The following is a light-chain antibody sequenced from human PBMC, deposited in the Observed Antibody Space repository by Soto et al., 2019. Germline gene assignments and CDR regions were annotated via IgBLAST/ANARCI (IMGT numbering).Light chain of an antibody. CDR1: SSDVGGYNY. V-gene: IGLV2-14*01. J-gene: IGLJ2*01. CDR3: SSYTSSSTPHVV. Sequence: QSALTQPASVSGSPGQSITISCTGTSSDVGGYNYFSWYQQHPGTAPKLMIYDVSNRPSGVSNRFSGAKSGNTASLTSSGLQAEDEEDYYCSSYTSSSTPHVVFGGGTQLTVL. CDR2: DVS.